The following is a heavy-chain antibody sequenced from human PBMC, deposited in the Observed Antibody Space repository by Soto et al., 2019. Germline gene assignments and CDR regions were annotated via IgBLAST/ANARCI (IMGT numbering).Heavy chain of an antibody. CDR2: ISSSSSYI. V-gene: IGHV3-21*01. J-gene: IGHJ4*02. D-gene: IGHD6-6*01. CDR1: GFTFSSYS. Sequence: EVQLVESGGGLVKPGGSLRLSCAASGFTFSSYSMNWVRQAPGKGLEWVSSISSSSSYIYYADSVKGRFTISRDNAKNSLYLQMNSLRAEDTAVYYCAREGVGPSIAAHPLDYWGQGTLVTVSS. CDR3: AREGVGPSIAAHPLDY.